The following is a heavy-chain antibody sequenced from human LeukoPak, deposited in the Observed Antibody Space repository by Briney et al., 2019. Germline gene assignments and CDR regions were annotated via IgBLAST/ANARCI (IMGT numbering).Heavy chain of an antibody. V-gene: IGHV1-46*01. CDR2: INPRGGST. J-gene: IGHJ3*02. CDR3: AKVGVTKNDAFDI. CDR1: GYTFTTYY. Sequence: ASVKVSCKASGYTFTTYYMHWMRQAPGQGPEWMGIINPRGGSTDYSQKFQGRVTMTEDTSTDTAYMELSSLRSADTAVYYCAKVGVTKNDAFDIWGQGTMVTVSS. D-gene: IGHD1-26*01.